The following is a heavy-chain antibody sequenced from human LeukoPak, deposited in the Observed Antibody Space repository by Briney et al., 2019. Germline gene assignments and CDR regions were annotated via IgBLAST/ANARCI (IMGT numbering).Heavy chain of an antibody. CDR3: AKSNGYGLVDI. J-gene: IGHJ3*02. Sequence: SETLSLTCAVYGGSFSGYYRSWIRQPPGKGLEWIGEINHSGSTNYNPSLKSRVTISVDTSKNQFSLKLSSVTAADTAVYYCAKSNGYGLVDIWGQGTMVTVSS. V-gene: IGHV4-34*01. D-gene: IGHD3-10*01. CDR1: GGSFSGYY. CDR2: INHSGST.